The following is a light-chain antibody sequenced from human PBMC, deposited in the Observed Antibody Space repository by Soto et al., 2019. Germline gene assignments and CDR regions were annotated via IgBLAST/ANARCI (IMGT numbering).Light chain of an antibody. V-gene: IGLV2-14*01. CDR3: SSYKSSSTL. CDR2: DAS. CDR1: SSDVGGYNY. Sequence: QSALTQPASVSGSPGQSITISCTGTSSDVGGYNYVSWYQQHPGKAPKLMIYDASNRPSGVSNRFSGSKSGNTASLTISGLQAEDEADYYCSSYKSSSTLFGGGTKLTVL. J-gene: IGLJ2*01.